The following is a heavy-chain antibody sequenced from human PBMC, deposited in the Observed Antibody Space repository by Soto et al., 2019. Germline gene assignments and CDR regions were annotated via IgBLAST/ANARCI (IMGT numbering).Heavy chain of an antibody. V-gene: IGHV4-30-2*01. CDR3: ARGGGFMGY. CDR1: GGSISSGGYS. CDR2: ISHTGST. Sequence: ASETLSLTCAVFGGSISSGGYSWSWIRQPPGKGLEWIGYISHTGSTYYNPSLKSRVTISVDRSKNQFSLKLSSVTAADTAVYYCARGGGFMGYWGQGTLVTVSS. J-gene: IGHJ4*02. D-gene: IGHD3-10*01.